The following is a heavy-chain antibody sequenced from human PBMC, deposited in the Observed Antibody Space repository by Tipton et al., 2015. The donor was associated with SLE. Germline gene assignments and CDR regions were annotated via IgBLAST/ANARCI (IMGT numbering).Heavy chain of an antibody. CDR2: IYYAGS. Sequence: LRLSCTVSGGSISSYYWSWIRQPPGKGLEWIGYIYYAGSNYNPSLKSRVILSVDTSKNLISVRLSSVTAADTAIYYCARDRTGYGMDVWGQGTTVIVSS. CDR3: ARDRTGYGMDV. V-gene: IGHV4-59*01. J-gene: IGHJ6*02. CDR1: GGSISSYY. D-gene: IGHD1-14*01.